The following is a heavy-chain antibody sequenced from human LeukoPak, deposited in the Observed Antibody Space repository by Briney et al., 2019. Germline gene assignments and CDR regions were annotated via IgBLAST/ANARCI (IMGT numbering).Heavy chain of an antibody. Sequence: GGSLRLSCAASGFTFSSYAMHWVRQAPGKGLEWVAVISYDGSNKYYADSVKGRFTISRDNSKNTLYLQMNSLRAEDTAEYYCAREPDGYNSYYFDYWGQGTLVTVSS. V-gene: IGHV3-30*04. CDR2: ISYDGSNK. CDR3: AREPDGYNSYYFDY. J-gene: IGHJ4*02. CDR1: GFTFSSYA. D-gene: IGHD5-24*01.